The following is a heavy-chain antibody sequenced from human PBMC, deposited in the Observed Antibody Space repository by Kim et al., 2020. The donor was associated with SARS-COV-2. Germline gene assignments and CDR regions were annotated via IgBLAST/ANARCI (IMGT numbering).Heavy chain of an antibody. J-gene: IGHJ4*02. Sequence: IYYADSVKGRFTISRDNAKNSLYLQMNSLRAEDTAVYYCARDRGSWSFDYWGQGTLVTVSS. CDR2: I. CDR3: ARDRGSWSFDY. V-gene: IGHV3-21*01. D-gene: IGHD6-13*01.